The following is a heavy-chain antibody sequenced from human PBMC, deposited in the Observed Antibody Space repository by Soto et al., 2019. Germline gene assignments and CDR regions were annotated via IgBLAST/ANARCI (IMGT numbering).Heavy chain of an antibody. Sequence: SETLSLTCNVSGGSIYTYYWSWIRQPPGKGLEWIGYIYYSGSTYYNPSLKSRVTISVDTSKNQFSLKLSSVTAADTAVYYCARGGLGYCSSTSCSSLDYYYGMDVWGQGTTVTVSS. V-gene: IGHV4-59*06. D-gene: IGHD2-2*01. CDR3: ARGGLGYCSSTSCSSLDYYYGMDV. J-gene: IGHJ6*02. CDR1: GGSIYTYY. CDR2: IYYSGST.